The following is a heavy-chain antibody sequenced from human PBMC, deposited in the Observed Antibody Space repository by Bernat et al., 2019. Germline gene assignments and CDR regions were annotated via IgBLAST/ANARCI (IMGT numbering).Heavy chain of an antibody. J-gene: IGHJ3*02. D-gene: IGHD1-7*01. Sequence: QVQLVESGGGVVQPGRSLRLSCAASGFTFSSYGMHWVRQAPGKGLEWVAVIWSDGSNKYYADSVKGRFTISRDNAKQSLYLQMNSLRAEDTAVYHCARIPWNSDGFDIWGQGTMVTVSS. CDR2: IWSDGSNK. V-gene: IGHV3-33*01. CDR1: GFTFSSYG. CDR3: ARIPWNSDGFDI.